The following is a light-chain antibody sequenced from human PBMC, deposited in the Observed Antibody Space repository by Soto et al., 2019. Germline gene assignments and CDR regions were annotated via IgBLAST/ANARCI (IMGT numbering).Light chain of an antibody. V-gene: IGLV1-40*01. CDR2: GNS. J-gene: IGLJ2*01. CDR1: SSNIGAGYD. Sequence: QSVLTQPPSVSGAPGQRVTMSCTGSSSNIGAGYDVHWYQQLPGTAPKLLIYGNSNRPSGVPDRFSGSKSGTSASLAITGLQAEDEADYYCQSDDSSRSVVFGGGTQLTVL. CDR3: QSDDSSRSVV.